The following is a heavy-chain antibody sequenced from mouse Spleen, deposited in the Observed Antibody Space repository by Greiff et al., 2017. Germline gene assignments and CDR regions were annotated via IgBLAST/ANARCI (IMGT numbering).Heavy chain of an antibody. V-gene: IGHV1-64*01. CDR2: IHPNSGST. D-gene: IGHD1-1*01. J-gene: IGHJ4*01. CDR3: ARGFITTPVGDSMDY. Sequence: QVQLQQSGPELVKPGASVKISCKASGYTFTSYWMHWVKQRPGQGLEWIGMIHPNSGSTNYNEKFKSKATLTVDKSSSTAYMQLSSLTSEDSAVYYCARGFITTPVGDSMDYWGQGTSVTVSS. CDR1: GYTFTSYW.